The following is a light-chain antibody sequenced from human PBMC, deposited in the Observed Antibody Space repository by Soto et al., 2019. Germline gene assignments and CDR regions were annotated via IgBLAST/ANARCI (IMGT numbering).Light chain of an antibody. CDR3: SSYAGGYNDV. V-gene: IGLV2-8*01. Sequence: QSALTQPPSASGSPGQSVTISCTGTSSDVGGYNYVSWYQQHPGKAPKLMIYEVTKRPSGVPDRFSGSKSGNTASLTVSGVQAEYEAYYYFSSYAGGYNDVFGTGTKVTVL. J-gene: IGLJ1*01. CDR2: EVT. CDR1: SSDVGGYNY.